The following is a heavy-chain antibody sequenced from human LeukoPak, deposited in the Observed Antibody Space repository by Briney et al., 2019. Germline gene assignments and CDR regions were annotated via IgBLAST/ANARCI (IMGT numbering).Heavy chain of an antibody. Sequence: GGSLRLSCGASGFTFSNYAMSWVRQAPGRGLEWVSAISGSGYNTYYADSVRGRFTISRDDSKNTLYLQMNSLRAEDTAVYYCAKPGSSWRIIYYFDYWGQGTLVTVSS. J-gene: IGHJ4*02. CDR1: GFTFSNYA. V-gene: IGHV3-23*01. CDR3: AKPGSSWRIIYYFDY. D-gene: IGHD6-13*01. CDR2: ISGSGYNT.